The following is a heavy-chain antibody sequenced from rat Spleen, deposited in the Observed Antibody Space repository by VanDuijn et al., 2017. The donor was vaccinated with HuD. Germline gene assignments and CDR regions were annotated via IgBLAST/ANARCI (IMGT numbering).Heavy chain of an antibody. CDR3: ARGYGGYSANWFAY. V-gene: IGHV5-34*01. CDR2: ISSSSGTI. CDR1: GFIFSDHY. Sequence: EVQLVESGGGLVQPGRSLKLSCVASGFIFSDHYVAWVRQAPTKGLEWVAYISSSSGTIYYADTVKGRFTISRDNAKNILYLQLSSLRSEDTALYYCARGYGGYSANWFAYWGQGTLVTVSS. D-gene: IGHD1-11*01. J-gene: IGHJ3*01.